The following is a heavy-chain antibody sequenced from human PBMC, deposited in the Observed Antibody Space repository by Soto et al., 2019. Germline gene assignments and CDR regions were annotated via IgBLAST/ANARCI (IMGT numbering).Heavy chain of an antibody. CDR1: RDSILSGTSS. CDR2: IYDGGST. CDR3: ARQGFGAKHGLVDV. Sequence: TLSLTCTVSRDSILSGTSSWTSTSQHPGKGLEWIGYIYDGGSTNYNPSLKSRVDISLDTSENQFSLKLSSVTAADTAVYYCARQGFGAKHGLVDVWGQGTTVS. J-gene: IGHJ6*02. V-gene: IGHV4-31*03. D-gene: IGHD3-10*01.